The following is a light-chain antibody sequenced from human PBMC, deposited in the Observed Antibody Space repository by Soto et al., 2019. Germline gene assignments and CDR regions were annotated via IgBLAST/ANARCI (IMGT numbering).Light chain of an antibody. CDR3: QQYKDWPPLT. Sequence: EIVMTQSPVTLSVSPGERVTLSCRASQNVNINLAWYQQRPGQAPRVLIYGASNRASGIPDRSSGSGSGTDFTLTISSLEPDDFALYYCQQYKDWPPLTFGGGTRVEIK. J-gene: IGKJ4*01. CDR2: GAS. V-gene: IGKV3D-15*01. CDR1: QNVNIN.